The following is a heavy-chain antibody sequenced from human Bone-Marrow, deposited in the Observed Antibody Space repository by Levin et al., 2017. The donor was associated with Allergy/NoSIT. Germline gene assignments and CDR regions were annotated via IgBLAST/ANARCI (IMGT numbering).Heavy chain of an antibody. J-gene: IGHJ3*01. Sequence: SETLSLTCSVSGASISSSYWSWIRQTPGKGLEWIGYIHHSGRTDYNPSLKSRVSTSVDTTTNQFSLRLNSVTPADTGVYYCARADSSRWLGLTYAYFALNFWGQGTMVTVS. CDR1: GASISSSY. V-gene: IGHV4-59*01. D-gene: IGHD6-19*01. CDR2: IHHSGRT. CDR3: ARADSSRWLGLTYAYFALNF.